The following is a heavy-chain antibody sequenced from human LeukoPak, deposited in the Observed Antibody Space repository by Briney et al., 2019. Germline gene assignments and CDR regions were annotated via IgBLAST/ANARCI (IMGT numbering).Heavy chain of an antibody. D-gene: IGHD5-18*01. V-gene: IGHV4-39*07. CDR2: INHSGST. Sequence: SETLSLTCTVSGGSISSGSYYWSWIRQPPGKGLEWIGEINHSGSTNYNPSLKSRVTISVDTSKNQFSLKLSSVTAADTAVYYCARGLGYSYGYGFDYWGQGTLVTVSS. CDR3: ARGLGYSYGYGFDY. CDR1: GGSISSGSYY. J-gene: IGHJ4*02.